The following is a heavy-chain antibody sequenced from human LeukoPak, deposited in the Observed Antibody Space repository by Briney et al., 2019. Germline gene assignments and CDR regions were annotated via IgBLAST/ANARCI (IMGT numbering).Heavy chain of an antibody. Sequence: GGSLRLSCAASGFTFSSYSMNWVRQAPGKGLEWVSSISSSSSYIYYADSVKGRFTISRDNAKNSLYLQMNSLRAEDTAVYYCAREKLEPLPHFDHWGQGTLVTVSS. CDR3: AREKLEPLPHFDH. J-gene: IGHJ4*02. V-gene: IGHV3-21*01. CDR1: GFTFSSYS. D-gene: IGHD1-14*01. CDR2: ISSSSSYI.